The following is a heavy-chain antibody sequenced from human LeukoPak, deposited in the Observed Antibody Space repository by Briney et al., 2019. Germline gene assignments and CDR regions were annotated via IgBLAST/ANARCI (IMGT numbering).Heavy chain of an antibody. Sequence: ASVKVSCKASGYTFTSYDINWVRQATGQGLEWMGWMNPNSGNTGYAQKFQGRVTMTRNTSISTAYMELSSLRSEDTAVYYCARGKQLVALHNWFDPWGQGTLVTVSS. D-gene: IGHD6-6*01. CDR2: MNPNSGNT. CDR1: GYTFTSYD. J-gene: IGHJ5*02. V-gene: IGHV1-8*01. CDR3: ARGKQLVALHNWFDP.